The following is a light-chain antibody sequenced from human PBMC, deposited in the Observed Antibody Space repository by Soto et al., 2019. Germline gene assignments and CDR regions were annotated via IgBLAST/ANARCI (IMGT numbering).Light chain of an antibody. Sequence: DIQMTQSPSTLSAPVGDRVIITCRASQSISSWLAWYQQKPGKAPKLLVYDASSLESGVPSRFSGSGSGTEFTLTISRLQPDDFATYYCQQYNVYSWTFGQGTKVEIK. J-gene: IGKJ1*01. CDR2: DAS. CDR1: QSISSW. V-gene: IGKV1-5*01. CDR3: QQYNVYSWT.